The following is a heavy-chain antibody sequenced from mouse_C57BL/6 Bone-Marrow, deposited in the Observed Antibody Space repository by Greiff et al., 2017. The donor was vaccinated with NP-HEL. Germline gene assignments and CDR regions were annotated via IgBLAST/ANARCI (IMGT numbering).Heavy chain of an antibody. D-gene: IGHD1-1*01. CDR2: ISSGGSYT. V-gene: IGHV5-6*01. J-gene: IGHJ4*01. CDR3: ARPFTTVVYYYAMDY. Sequence: EVKVVESGGDLVKPGGSLKLSCAASGFTFSSYGMSWVRQTPDKRLEWVATISSGGSYTYYPDSVKGRFTISRDNAKNTLYLQMSSLKSEDTAMYYCARPFTTVVYYYAMDYWGQGTSVTVSS. CDR1: GFTFSSYG.